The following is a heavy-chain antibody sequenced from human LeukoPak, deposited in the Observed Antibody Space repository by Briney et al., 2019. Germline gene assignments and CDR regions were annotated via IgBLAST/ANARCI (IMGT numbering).Heavy chain of an antibody. Sequence: PGGSLRLSCSASRFTFSTSAMHWVRQAPGKGLQYVLGITHNGGTTYYADSVQGRFIISRDNSKNTLYLQMSSLRIDDTAVYYCVKDSASYGEHFDFWGQGTLVTVSS. CDR2: ITHNGGTT. V-gene: IGHV3-64D*06. CDR1: RFTFSTSA. D-gene: IGHD4-17*01. CDR3: VKDSASYGEHFDF. J-gene: IGHJ4*02.